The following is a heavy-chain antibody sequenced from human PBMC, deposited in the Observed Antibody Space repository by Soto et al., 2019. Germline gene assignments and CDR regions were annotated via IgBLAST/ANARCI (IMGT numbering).Heavy chain of an antibody. CDR2: IPGSGGST. CDR1: GFTFGDYA. Sequence: EVQLVESGGGLVQPGRSLRLSCSASGFTFGDYAMSWVRQAPGKGLEWVSAIPGSGGSTYYAGSVKGRFTISRDNSKNTLYLQMNNLRVEDTAVYYCAKIGTSSSVSLPLVLLDYWGQGALVTVSS. V-gene: IGHV3-23*04. CDR3: AKIGTSSSVSLPLVLLDY. J-gene: IGHJ4*02. D-gene: IGHD6-6*01.